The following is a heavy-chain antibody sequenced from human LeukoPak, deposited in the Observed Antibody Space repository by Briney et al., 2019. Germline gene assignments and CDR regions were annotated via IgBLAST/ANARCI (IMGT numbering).Heavy chain of an antibody. D-gene: IGHD1-26*01. Sequence: ASVKVSCKASGYTSTSYGVSWVRQAPGQGLEWMGWISANTGNTNYVQTLQGRVSMTTDTSTSTAYMELRNLRSDDTAVYYCARVGVLATHYYYYGMDVWGQGTTVTVSS. CDR1: GYTSTSYG. V-gene: IGHV1-18*01. CDR3: ARVGVLATHYYYYGMDV. CDR2: ISANTGNT. J-gene: IGHJ6*02.